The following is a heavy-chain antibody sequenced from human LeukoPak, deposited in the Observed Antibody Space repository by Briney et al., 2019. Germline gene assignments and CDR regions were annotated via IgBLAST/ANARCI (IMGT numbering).Heavy chain of an antibody. CDR1: GGSISSYY. D-gene: IGHD6-13*01. CDR2: IYTSGST. Sequence: SESLSLTCTVSGGSISSYYCSWIRQPAGKGLEWIGHIYTSGSTNYNPTLKSRVTMSVDTSKNQFSLKLSSVTAADTAVYYCAREGNIWSWGQGTLVTVSS. J-gene: IGHJ5*02. CDR3: AREGNIWS. V-gene: IGHV4-4*07.